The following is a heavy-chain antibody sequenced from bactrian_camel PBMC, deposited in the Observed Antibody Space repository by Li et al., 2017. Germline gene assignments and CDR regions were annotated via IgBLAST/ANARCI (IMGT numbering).Heavy chain of an antibody. D-gene: IGHD1*01. V-gene: IGHV3S55*01. CDR3: ATRRYCTTISPAAFGN. CDR1: GVPFSRNC. Sequence: HVQLVESGGSSVQAGESLKVSCVVSGVPFSRNCMGWFRQAPGAEREGVAIIDSDGNTVYADSVKGRFAISKDNAKNTLYLQMNSLKAEDTAMYYCATRRYCTTISPAAFGNWGQGTQVTVS. CDR2: IDSDGNT. J-gene: IGHJ4*01.